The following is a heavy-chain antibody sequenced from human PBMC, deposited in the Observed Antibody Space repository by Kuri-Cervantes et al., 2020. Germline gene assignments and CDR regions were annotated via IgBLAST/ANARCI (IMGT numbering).Heavy chain of an antibody. Sequence: GESLKISCAASGFTFSSYDMHWVRQATGKGLEWVSVIGTAGDTYYPGSVKGRFTISRDNSKNTLYLHMNGLRAEDTGVYYCAKDSDTALVTWGQGTLVTVSS. D-gene: IGHD5-18*01. CDR2: IGTAGDT. V-gene: IGHV3-13*01. CDR1: GFTFSSYD. J-gene: IGHJ5*02. CDR3: AKDSDTALVT.